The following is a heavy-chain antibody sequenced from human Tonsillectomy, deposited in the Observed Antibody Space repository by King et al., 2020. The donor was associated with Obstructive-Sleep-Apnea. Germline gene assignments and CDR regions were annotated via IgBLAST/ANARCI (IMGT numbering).Heavy chain of an antibody. CDR2: ISWNSGTI. D-gene: IGHD1-1*01. CDR1: GFSFDDYA. V-gene: IGHV3-9*01. J-gene: IGHJ1*01. Sequence: VQLVESGGGLVQPGRSLRLSCAASGFSFDDYAMHWVRQAPGKGLEWVSGISWNSGTIAYGDSMKGRFTISRDNAKKSLYLQMDSLSAEDTALYYCARAGSNWDDAEYFQYWGKGTLVTVSS. CDR3: ARAGSNWDDAEYFQY.